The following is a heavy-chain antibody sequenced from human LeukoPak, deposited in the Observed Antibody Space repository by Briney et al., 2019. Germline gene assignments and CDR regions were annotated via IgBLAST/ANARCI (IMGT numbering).Heavy chain of an antibody. D-gene: IGHD2-21*01. CDR3: ARYSGLGVPDY. V-gene: IGHV6-1*01. CDR1: GDRLSSNIAS. CDR2: TYHMSKWNK. J-gene: IGHJ4*02. Sequence: SQTPSLTCAISGDRLSSNIASLNWTRHSPSRGLEWLRRTYHMSKWNKHYPASVRSRITINLDTSNNQFSLQPNYLTPQHKSIYDCARYSGLGVPDYWGQGTLVTVSS.